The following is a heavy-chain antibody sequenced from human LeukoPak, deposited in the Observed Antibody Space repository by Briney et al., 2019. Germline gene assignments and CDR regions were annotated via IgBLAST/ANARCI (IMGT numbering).Heavy chain of an antibody. CDR2: ISWNSGSI. D-gene: IGHD3-22*01. CDR3: AKSGWRTYYYDSSGYYD. J-gene: IGHJ4*02. CDR1: GFTFDDYA. Sequence: GGSLRLSCAASGFTFDDYAMHWVRQAPGKGLEWVSGISWNSGSIGYADSVKGRFTISRDNAKNSLYLQMNSLRAEDTALYYCAKSGWRTYYYDSSGYYDWGQGTLVTVSS. V-gene: IGHV3-9*01.